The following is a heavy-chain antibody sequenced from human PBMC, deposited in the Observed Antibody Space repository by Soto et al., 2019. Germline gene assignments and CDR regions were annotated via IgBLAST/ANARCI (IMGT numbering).Heavy chain of an antibody. CDR2: MNPYNGNA. CDR3: ARRKERPGPKNFDS. J-gene: IGHJ4*02. V-gene: IGHV1-8*01. CDR1: GYTFITFD. Sequence: ASVKVSCKASGYTFITFDINWVRQAAGQGLEWMGWMNPYNGNAGYAQKFQGRVTMTRKTSTSTAYMERSSLTSDDSAVYFCARRKERPGPKNFDSWGQGTLVTVSS.